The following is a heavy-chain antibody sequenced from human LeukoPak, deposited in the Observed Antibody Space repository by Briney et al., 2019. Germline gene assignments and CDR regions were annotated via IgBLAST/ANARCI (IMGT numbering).Heavy chain of an antibody. Sequence: GGSLRLSCAASGFTFSSYAMTWVRQTPGKGMEWVSSIGGGGDGTDYADSVKGRFTISRDNSKNTLDLQMNSLRVEDTAVCYCAKGVFGSGSYREYFEQWGQGTLVTVSS. CDR1: GFTFSSYA. CDR3: AKGVFGSGSYREYFEQ. J-gene: IGHJ1*01. V-gene: IGHV3-23*01. CDR2: IGGGGDGT. D-gene: IGHD3-10*01.